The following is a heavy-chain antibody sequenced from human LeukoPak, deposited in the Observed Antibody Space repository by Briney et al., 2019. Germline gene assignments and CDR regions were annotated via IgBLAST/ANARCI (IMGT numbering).Heavy chain of an antibody. CDR1: GGSFSGYY. J-gene: IGHJ3*02. CDR2: INHSGST. Sequence: PSETLSLTCAVYGGSFSGYYWSWIRQPPGKGLEWIGEINHSGSTNYNPSLKSRVTMSVDTSKNQFSLKLSSATAADTAVYYCARSNYVWGSYRPRQSDAFDIWGQGTMVTVSS. CDR3: ARSNYVWGSYRPRQSDAFDI. V-gene: IGHV4-34*01. D-gene: IGHD3-16*02.